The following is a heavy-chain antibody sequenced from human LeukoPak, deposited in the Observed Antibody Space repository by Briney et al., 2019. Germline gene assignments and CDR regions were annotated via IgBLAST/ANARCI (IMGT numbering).Heavy chain of an antibody. CDR3: AITPSLWSGYSE. V-gene: IGHV1-69*05. Sequence: ASVKVSCKASEGTFSSYAISWVRQAPGQGLEWMGGIIPIFGTANYAQKFQGRVTITTDESTSTAYMELSSLRSEDTAVYYCAITPSLWSGYSEWGQGTLVTVSS. CDR2: IIPIFGTA. D-gene: IGHD3-3*01. CDR1: EGTFSSYA. J-gene: IGHJ4*02.